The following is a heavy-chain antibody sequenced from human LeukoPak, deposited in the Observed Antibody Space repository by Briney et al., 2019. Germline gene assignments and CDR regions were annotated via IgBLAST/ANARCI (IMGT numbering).Heavy chain of an antibody. D-gene: IGHD3-10*01. J-gene: IGHJ4*02. Sequence: GGSLRLSCAASGFTFSSYAMHWVRQAPGKGLEWVAVISYDGSNKYYADSVKGRFTISRDNSKNTLYLQMNSLRAEDTAVYYCATIYGSGSPSWGQGTLVTVSS. CDR3: ATIYGSGSPS. V-gene: IGHV3-30-3*01. CDR1: GFTFSSYA. CDR2: ISYDGSNK.